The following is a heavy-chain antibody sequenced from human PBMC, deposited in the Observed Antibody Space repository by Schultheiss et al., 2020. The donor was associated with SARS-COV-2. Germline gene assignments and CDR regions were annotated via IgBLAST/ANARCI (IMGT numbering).Heavy chain of an antibody. CDR1: GFTFGSYA. CDR2: IGGSGGDT. J-gene: IGHJ5*02. Sequence: GGSLRLSCAASGFTFGSYAMSWVRQAPGKGLEWVSVIGGSGGDTKYADSVKGRFTISRDNSKSTLYLQMNSLRAEDTAVYYCAKDRQFSGYPRFDPWGQGTLVTVSS. V-gene: IGHV3-23*01. D-gene: IGHD5-12*01. CDR3: AKDRQFSGYPRFDP.